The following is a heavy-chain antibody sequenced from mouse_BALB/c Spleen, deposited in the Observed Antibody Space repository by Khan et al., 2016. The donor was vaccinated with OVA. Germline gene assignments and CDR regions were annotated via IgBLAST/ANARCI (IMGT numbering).Heavy chain of an antibody. CDR1: GFSLTSYG. CDR3: ARLEDK. CDR2: IWAGGST. Sequence: VQLVESGPGLVAPSQTLSITCTVSGFSLTSYGVHWVRQPPGKGLEWLVVIWAGGSTNYNSALISSLSISKDNSKSQAFLKMNNLQTDDTAMYYCARLEDKWGQGTTLTVSA. J-gene: IGHJ2*01. V-gene: IGHV2-9*02.